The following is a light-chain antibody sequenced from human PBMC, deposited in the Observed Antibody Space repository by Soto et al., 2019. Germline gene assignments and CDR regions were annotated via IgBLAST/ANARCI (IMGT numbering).Light chain of an antibody. Sequence: QSVLTQPPSVSAAPGQKVTISFSGSSSNIGNNYVSWYQHLPGTAPKLLIYDNNKRPSGIPDRFSGSKSATSATLVITGLQTGDGAEYYCGTWDSSLSAVFGTGTKVTV. CDR3: GTWDSSLSAV. CDR1: SSNIGNNY. CDR2: DNN. V-gene: IGLV1-51*01. J-gene: IGLJ1*01.